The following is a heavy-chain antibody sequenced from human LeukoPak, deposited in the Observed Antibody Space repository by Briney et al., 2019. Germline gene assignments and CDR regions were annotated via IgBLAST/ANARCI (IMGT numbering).Heavy chain of an antibody. CDR1: GSTFSSYG. CDR2: IRYDGSNK. CDR3: AKDRPYYDSSGYTDPALDY. Sequence: GGSLRLSCAASGSTFSSYGMHWVRQAPGKGLEWVAFIRYDGSNKYYADSVKGRFTISRDNSKNTLYLQMNSLRAEDTAVYYCAKDRPYYDSSGYTDPALDYWGQGTLVTVSS. J-gene: IGHJ4*02. V-gene: IGHV3-30*02. D-gene: IGHD3-22*01.